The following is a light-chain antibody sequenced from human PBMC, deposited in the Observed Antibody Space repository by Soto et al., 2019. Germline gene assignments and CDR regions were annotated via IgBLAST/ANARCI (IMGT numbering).Light chain of an antibody. CDR2: GAT. CDR1: RSVDNNF. V-gene: IGKV3-20*01. J-gene: IGKJ1*01. Sequence: EIVLTQSPGTLSLSPGEGDTLFCRASRSVDNNFLAWYQQKPGQAPRLLIYGATSRATGIPDRFSGSGSGTDFTLTINRLEPEDFAVYFCQQYGSTPVTFGQGTKVDI. CDR3: QQYGSTPVT.